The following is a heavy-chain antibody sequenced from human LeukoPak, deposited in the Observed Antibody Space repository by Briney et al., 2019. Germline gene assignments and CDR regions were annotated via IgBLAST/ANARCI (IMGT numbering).Heavy chain of an antibody. CDR1: GGSISSGGCY. Sequence: SETLSLTCTVSGGSISSGGCYWSWLRQHPGTGLEWIGYIYYSGSTYYNPSLKSRVTISVDTSKNQFSLKLSSVTAADTAVYYCARGGFGDYYFDYWGQGTLVTVSS. CDR2: IYYSGST. V-gene: IGHV4-31*03. D-gene: IGHD3-10*01. CDR3: ARGGFGDYYFDY. J-gene: IGHJ4*02.